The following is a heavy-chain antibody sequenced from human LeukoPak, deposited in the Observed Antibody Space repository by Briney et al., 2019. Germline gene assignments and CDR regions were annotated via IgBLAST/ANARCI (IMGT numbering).Heavy chain of an antibody. J-gene: IGHJ4*02. CDR2: IIPILGIA. D-gene: IGHD6-13*01. Sequence: ASVKVSCKASGGTFSSYTISWVRQAPGQGLEWMGRIIPILGIANYAQKFQGRVTITADKSTSTAYMELSSLRSEDTAVYYCARGGGAAAGTLDYWGQGTLVTVSS. V-gene: IGHV1-69*02. CDR3: ARGGGAAAGTLDY. CDR1: GGTFSSYT.